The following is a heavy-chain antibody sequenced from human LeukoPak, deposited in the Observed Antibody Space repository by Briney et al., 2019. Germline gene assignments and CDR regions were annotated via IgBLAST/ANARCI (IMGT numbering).Heavy chain of an antibody. V-gene: IGHV3-74*01. CDR2: INSDGSST. D-gene: IGHD5-12*01. CDR3: ASYGVVARDAFDI. J-gene: IGHJ3*02. CDR1: GFTFSSYW. Sequence: QTGGSLRLSCAASGFTFSSYWMHWVRQAPGKGLVWVSRINSDGSSTSYADSVKGRFTISRDNAKNTLYLQTNSLRAEDTAVYSCASYGVVARDAFDIWGQGTMVTVSS.